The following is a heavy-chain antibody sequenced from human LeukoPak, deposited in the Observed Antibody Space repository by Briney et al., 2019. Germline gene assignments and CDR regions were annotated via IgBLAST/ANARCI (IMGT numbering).Heavy chain of an antibody. Sequence: GGSLRLSCAASGFNFRQAWMSWVRQAPGKGLEWVGRLKSYKDGGSTYYADSVKGRFTISRDNSKNTLYLQMNSLRAEDTAVYYCAKVGLEYYYDSSGYPDAFDIWGQGTMVTVSS. V-gene: IGHV3-15*01. D-gene: IGHD3-22*01. CDR3: AKVGLEYYYDSSGYPDAFDI. J-gene: IGHJ3*02. CDR1: GFNFRQAW. CDR2: LKSYKDGGST.